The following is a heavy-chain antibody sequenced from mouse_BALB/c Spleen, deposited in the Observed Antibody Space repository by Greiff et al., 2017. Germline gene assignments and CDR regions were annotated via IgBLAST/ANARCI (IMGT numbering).Heavy chain of an antibody. Sequence: VKLQESGPGLVAPSQSQSITCTVSGFSLTSYGVHWVRQPPGKGLEWLGVIWAGGSTNYNSALMSRLSISKDNSKSQVFLKMNSLQTDDTAMYYCARAPSYGSTFFAYWGQGTLVTVSA. CDR1: GFSLTSYG. J-gene: IGHJ3*01. D-gene: IGHD1-1*01. CDR2: IWAGGST. V-gene: IGHV2-9*02. CDR3: ARAPSYGSTFFAY.